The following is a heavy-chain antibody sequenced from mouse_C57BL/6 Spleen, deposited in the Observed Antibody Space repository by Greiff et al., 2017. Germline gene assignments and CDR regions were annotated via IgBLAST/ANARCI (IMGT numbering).Heavy chain of an antibody. CDR2: IYPGDGDT. V-gene: IGHV1-80*01. D-gene: IGHD2-1*01. Sequence: QVQLQQSGAELVKPGASVKISCKASGYAFSSYWMNWVKQRPGKGLEWIGQIYPGDGDTNYNGKFKGKATLTADKSSSTAYMQLSSLTSEDSAVYFCAREWIYYGNFYWYFDVWGTGTTVTVSS. J-gene: IGHJ1*03. CDR1: GYAFSSYW. CDR3: AREWIYYGNFYWYFDV.